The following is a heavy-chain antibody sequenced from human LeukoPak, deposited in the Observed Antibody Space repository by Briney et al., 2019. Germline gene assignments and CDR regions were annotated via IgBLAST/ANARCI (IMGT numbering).Heavy chain of an antibody. Sequence: GGSLRLSCAAFGFTFSSIAMSWVRQAPDKGLEWVSTISGSGGGTYYADSVKGRFTISRDDSKNTLYLQMNSLRADDTAVYYCAKDLGRYRNNFFDYWGQGNLVTVSS. CDR2: ISGSGGGT. V-gene: IGHV3-23*01. CDR3: AKDLGRYRNNFFDY. D-gene: IGHD1-26*01. CDR1: GFTFSSIA. J-gene: IGHJ4*02.